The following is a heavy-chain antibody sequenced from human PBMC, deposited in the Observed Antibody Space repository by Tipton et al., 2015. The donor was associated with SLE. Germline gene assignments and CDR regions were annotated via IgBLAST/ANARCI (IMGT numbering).Heavy chain of an antibody. CDR1: GGSISSSSYY. Sequence: TLSLTCTVSGGSISSSSYYWGWIRQPPGKGLEWIGSIYYSGSTYYNPSLKSRVTISVDTSKNQFSLNLNSVTAADTAVYYCARENGDFYYFDYWGQGTLVTVSS. D-gene: IGHD4-17*01. CDR3: ARENGDFYYFDY. V-gene: IGHV4-39*07. J-gene: IGHJ4*02. CDR2: IYYSGST.